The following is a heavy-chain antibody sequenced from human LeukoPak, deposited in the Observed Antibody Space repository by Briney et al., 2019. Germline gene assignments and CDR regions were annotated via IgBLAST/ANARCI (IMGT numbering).Heavy chain of an antibody. Sequence: GASVKVSCKASGYTFTSYDINWVRQATGQGLEWMGWMNPNSGNTGYAQKFQGRVTMTRNTSISTAYMELSSLGSEDTAVYYCARIPTRYQMTTVTSFDYWGQGTLVTVSS. V-gene: IGHV1-8*01. CDR3: ARIPTRYQMTTVTSFDY. J-gene: IGHJ4*02. D-gene: IGHD4-17*01. CDR1: GYTFTSYD. CDR2: MNPNSGNT.